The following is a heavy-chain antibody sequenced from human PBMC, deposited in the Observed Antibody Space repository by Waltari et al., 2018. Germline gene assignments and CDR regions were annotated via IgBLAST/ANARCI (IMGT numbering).Heavy chain of an antibody. CDR2: ISGSGGST. Sequence: EVQLLESGGGLVQPGGSLRLSCAASGFTFSSYAMSWVRQASGKGLEWVSAISGSGGSTYFADSVKGRFTIPRDNSKNTLYLQMNSLRAEDTAVYYCAKDRAIWFGELYLDYWGQGTLVTVSS. J-gene: IGHJ4*02. D-gene: IGHD3-10*01. V-gene: IGHV3-23*01. CDR3: AKDRAIWFGELYLDY. CDR1: GFTFSSYA.